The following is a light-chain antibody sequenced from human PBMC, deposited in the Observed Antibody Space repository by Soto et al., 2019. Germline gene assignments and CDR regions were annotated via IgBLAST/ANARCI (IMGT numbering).Light chain of an antibody. CDR2: GVS. Sequence: VLTQSPGTLSLSPGERATLSCRASQSVNNNYLAWYQQKPGQAPRLLIYGVSSRATGVPDRFSGSGSGTDFTLTISRLEPEDFAVYYCQQYTDWPLTFGQGTKVEVK. J-gene: IGKJ1*01. CDR1: QSVNNNY. V-gene: IGKV3-20*01. CDR3: QQYTDWPLT.